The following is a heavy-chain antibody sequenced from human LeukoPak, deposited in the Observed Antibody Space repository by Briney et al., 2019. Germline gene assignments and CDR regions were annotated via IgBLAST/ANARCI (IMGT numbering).Heavy chain of an antibody. D-gene: IGHD3-22*01. CDR3: ARTYYYDSSTPPDY. Sequence: ASVNLSCKASGSTFTSYGISWVRQPPGQGLEGMGWISAYNGNTNYAQKLQGRVTMNTDTSTSTAYMELRSLRSDDTAVYYCARTYYYDSSTPPDYWGQGTLVTVSS. CDR2: ISAYNGNT. CDR1: GSTFTSYG. V-gene: IGHV1-18*01. J-gene: IGHJ4*02.